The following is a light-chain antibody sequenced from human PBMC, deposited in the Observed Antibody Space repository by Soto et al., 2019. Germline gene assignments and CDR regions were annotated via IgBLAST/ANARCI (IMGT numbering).Light chain of an antibody. J-gene: IGKJ4*01. Sequence: AIQMTQSPSSLSASVGDRVTITCRASQGIRNDLGWYQQKPGKAPKLLIYAASSLQSGVPSRFSGSGSGTDFTLTISSLQPEDFATYYCQQYGGSPLVTIGGGTKVEI. CDR2: AAS. CDR1: QGIRND. V-gene: IGKV1-6*01. CDR3: QQYGGSPLVT.